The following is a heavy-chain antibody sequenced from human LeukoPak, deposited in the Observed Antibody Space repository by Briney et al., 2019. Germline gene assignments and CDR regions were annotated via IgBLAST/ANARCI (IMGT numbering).Heavy chain of an antibody. D-gene: IGHD6-19*01. CDR1: GFTFSSYW. V-gene: IGHV3-23*01. J-gene: IGHJ2*01. Sequence: GGSLRLSCAASGFTFSSYWMSWVRQAPGKGLEWVSTISDSGANTYYADSVRGRFTISRDNSKNTLYLQKNSLRADDTAIYYCAKSMTLQWRGFFDLWGRGTHVTVSS. CDR3: AKSMTLQWRGFFDL. CDR2: ISDSGANT.